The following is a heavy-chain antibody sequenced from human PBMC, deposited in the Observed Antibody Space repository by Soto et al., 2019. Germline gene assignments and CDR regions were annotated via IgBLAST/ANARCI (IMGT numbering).Heavy chain of an antibody. CDR1: GFTFSSYS. V-gene: IGHV3-21*01. Sequence: GGSLSLSCASSGFTFSSYSMNWVRQAPGKGLEWVSSMSSSRSYIYYADSVKGRFTISRDNAKNSLYLQMNSLRAEDTAVYYCARDPGRYSDWGQGTLVTVAA. J-gene: IGHJ4*02. CDR3: ARDPGRYSD. CDR2: MSSSRSYI. D-gene: IGHD3-10*01.